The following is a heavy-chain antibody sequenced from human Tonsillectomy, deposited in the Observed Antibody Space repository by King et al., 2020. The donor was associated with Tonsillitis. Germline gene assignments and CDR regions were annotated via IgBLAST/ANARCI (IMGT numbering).Heavy chain of an antibody. D-gene: IGHD1-26*01. Sequence: QLQESGPGLVKPSQTLSLTCTVSGGSISSGSYYWSWIRQPAGKGLEWIGRIYTSGSTNYNPSLKSRVTISVDTSKNQFSLKLSSVTAADTAGYYCARDSWELLREYYYYYYMDVWGKGTTVTVSS. J-gene: IGHJ6*03. CDR2: IYTSGST. CDR3: ARDSWELLREYYYYYYMDV. V-gene: IGHV4-61*02. CDR1: GGSISSGSYY.